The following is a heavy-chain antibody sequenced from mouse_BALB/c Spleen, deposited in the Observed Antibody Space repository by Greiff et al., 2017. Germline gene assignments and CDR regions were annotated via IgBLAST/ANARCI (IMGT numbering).Heavy chain of an antibody. CDR2: INPGSGGT. CDR1: GYAFTNYL. CDR3: ARRGDYYRYDFAWLAY. D-gene: IGHD2-14*01. Sequence: QVQLQQSGAELVRPGTSVKVSCKASGYAFTNYLIEWVKQRPGQGLEWIGVINPGSGGTNYNEKFKGKATLTADKSSSTAYMQLSSLTSDDSAVYFCARRGDYYRYDFAWLAYWGQGTLVTVSA. V-gene: IGHV1-54*01. J-gene: IGHJ3*01.